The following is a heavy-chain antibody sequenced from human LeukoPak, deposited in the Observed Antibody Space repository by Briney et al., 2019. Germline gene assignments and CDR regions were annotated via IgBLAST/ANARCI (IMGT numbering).Heavy chain of an antibody. J-gene: IGHJ4*02. CDR2: IYYSGST. V-gene: IGHV4-59*08. CDR1: GGSLSTYY. Sequence: SETLSLTCTVSGGSLSTYYWSWIRQPPGKGLEWTGYIYYSGSTSYNPSLKSRVTISVDTSTNQFSLRLSSVTAADTAIYYCARQYDFWSGFHFDYWGQGTLVTVSS. D-gene: IGHD3-3*01. CDR3: ARQYDFWSGFHFDY.